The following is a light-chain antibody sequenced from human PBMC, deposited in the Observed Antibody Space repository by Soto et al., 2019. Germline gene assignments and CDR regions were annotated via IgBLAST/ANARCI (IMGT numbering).Light chain of an antibody. CDR3: QQYHNYWT. CDR2: RAS. J-gene: IGKJ1*01. Sequence: DIQMTQSPSTLYASVGDRVTITCRASQSISRWLAWYQQKPGKAPKLLIHRASNLESGVPSRFSGSGSGTEFTLTIRTLQPDDFATYYCQQYHNYWTFGQGPRVDIK. CDR1: QSISRW. V-gene: IGKV1-5*03.